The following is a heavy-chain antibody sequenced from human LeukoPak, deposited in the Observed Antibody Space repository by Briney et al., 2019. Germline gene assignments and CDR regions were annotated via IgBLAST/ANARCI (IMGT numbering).Heavy chain of an antibody. CDR1: GFTFSSYA. CDR3: AKGGVYSGSYWGTDY. J-gene: IGHJ4*02. V-gene: IGHV3-23*01. Sequence: GGSLRLSCAASGFTFSSYAMSWVRQAPGKGLEWVSAISGSGGSTYYADSVKGRFTISRDNSKNTLYLQMNSLRDEDTAVYYCAKGGVYSGSYWGTDYWGQGTLVTVSS. CDR2: ISGSGGST. D-gene: IGHD1-26*01.